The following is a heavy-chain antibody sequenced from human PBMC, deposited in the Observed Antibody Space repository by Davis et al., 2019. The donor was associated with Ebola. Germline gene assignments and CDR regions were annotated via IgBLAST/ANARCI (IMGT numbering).Heavy chain of an antibody. V-gene: IGHV4-59*08. CDR3: ARLISTYSSTWWDY. J-gene: IGHJ4*02. CDR2: IYYSGST. Sequence: MPSETLSLTCTVSGGSISSYYWSWIRQPPGKGLEWIGYIYYSGSTNYNPSLKSRVTISVDTSKNQFSLKLTSVTAADTAVYYCARLISTYSSTWWDYWGQGTLVTVSS. D-gene: IGHD6-13*01. CDR1: GGSISSYY.